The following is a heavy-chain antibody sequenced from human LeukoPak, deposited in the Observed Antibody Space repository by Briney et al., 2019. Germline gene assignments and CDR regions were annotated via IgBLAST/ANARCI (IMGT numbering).Heavy chain of an antibody. Sequence: GASVKVSCKASGGTFSSYAISWVRQAPGQGLEWMGGIIPIFGTANYAQKFQGRVTITRNTSISTAYMELSSLRSEDTAVYYCARSMALGPAARGAEDYWGQGTLVTVSS. CDR2: IIPIFGTA. CDR1: GGTFSSYA. D-gene: IGHD1-26*01. CDR3: ARSMALGPAARGAEDY. V-gene: IGHV1-69*05. J-gene: IGHJ4*02.